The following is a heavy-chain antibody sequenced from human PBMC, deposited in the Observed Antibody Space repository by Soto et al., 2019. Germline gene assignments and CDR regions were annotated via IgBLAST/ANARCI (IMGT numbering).Heavy chain of an antibody. V-gene: IGHV4-59*08. CDR3: ARHGAYYASGSDSPKFDY. J-gene: IGHJ4*02. CDR2: IYDSGIT. D-gene: IGHD3-10*01. CDR1: GASISSYY. Sequence: QVQLQESGPGLVKPSETLSLTCTVSGASISSYYWSWIRQPSGKGLEWIGYIYDSGITNYNPSLNRRVTISVDTSKNQFSLRLNSVTAADTAVYYCARHGAYYASGSDSPKFDYWGQGSLVTVSS.